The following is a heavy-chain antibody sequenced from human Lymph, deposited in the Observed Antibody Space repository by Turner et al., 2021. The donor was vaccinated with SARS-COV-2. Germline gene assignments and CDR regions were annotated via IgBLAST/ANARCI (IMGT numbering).Heavy chain of an antibody. V-gene: IGHV4-39*01. J-gene: IGHJ4*02. Sequence: QLQLLESGPGPVTPSVTLSLTCTVSGGSISSNSYYWGWIRQPPGKGLEWTGNIYYSGSTYYNLSLKSRVTISVDTSKNQFSLKLSSVTAADTAVYYCARNDRVVVQSFDYWGQGTLVTVSS. CDR1: GGSISSNSYY. D-gene: IGHD3-22*01. CDR3: ARNDRVVVQSFDY. CDR2: IYYSGST.